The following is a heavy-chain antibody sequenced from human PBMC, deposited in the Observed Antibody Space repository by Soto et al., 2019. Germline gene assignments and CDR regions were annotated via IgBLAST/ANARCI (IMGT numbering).Heavy chain of an antibody. CDR1: GFTFSTYA. CDR2: ISGSGGTT. CDR3: AKASVGHYY. V-gene: IGHV3-23*01. Sequence: EVQLLESGGGLVQPGGSLRLSCVASGFTFSTYAMSWVRQAPGKGLEWVSAISGSGGTTYYADSVEGRFTISRDNSKNTLYLQMNSLRAEDVAISYSAKASVGHYYWGQGTLVTVSS. J-gene: IGHJ4*02. D-gene: IGHD1-1*01.